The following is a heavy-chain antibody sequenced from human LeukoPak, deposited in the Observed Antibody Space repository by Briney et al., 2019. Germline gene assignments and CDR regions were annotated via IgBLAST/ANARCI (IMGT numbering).Heavy chain of an antibody. J-gene: IGHJ6*02. CDR2: IYYSGST. CDR3: ARDLTGMDA. V-gene: IGHV4-59*01. Sequence: SETLSLTCTVSGGSISSYYWSWIRQPPGKGLEWIGYIYYSGSTNYNPSLKSRVTISVDTSKSQFSLKLSSVTAADTAVYYCARDLTGMDAWGQGTTVTVSS. CDR1: GGSISSYY.